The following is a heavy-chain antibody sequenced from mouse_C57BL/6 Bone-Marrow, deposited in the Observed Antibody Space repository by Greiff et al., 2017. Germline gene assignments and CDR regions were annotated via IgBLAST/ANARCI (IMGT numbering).Heavy chain of an antibody. CDR2: ISSGGSYT. D-gene: IGHD2-1*01. CDR1: GFTFSSYG. Sequence: DVKLVESGGDLVKPGGSLKLSCAASGFTFSSYGMSWVRQTPDKRLEWVATISSGGSYTYYPDSVKGRCTISRDNAKNTLYLQMSSLKSEDTAMYYCARHGGKGRFAYWGQGTLLTVSA. V-gene: IGHV5-6*02. CDR3: ARHGGKGRFAY. J-gene: IGHJ3*01.